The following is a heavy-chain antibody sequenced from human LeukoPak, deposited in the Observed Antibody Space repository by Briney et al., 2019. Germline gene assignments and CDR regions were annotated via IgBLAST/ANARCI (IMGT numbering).Heavy chain of an antibody. Sequence: SETLSLTCTVSGGSISSYYWSWIRQPPGKGLEWIGYIYYSGSTNYNPSLKSRVTISVDTPKNQFSLKLSSVTAADTAVYYCARTGYSSGWYNGMDVWGQGTTVTVSS. CDR2: IYYSGST. CDR3: ARTGYSSGWYNGMDV. V-gene: IGHV4-59*01. J-gene: IGHJ6*02. CDR1: GGSISSYY. D-gene: IGHD6-19*01.